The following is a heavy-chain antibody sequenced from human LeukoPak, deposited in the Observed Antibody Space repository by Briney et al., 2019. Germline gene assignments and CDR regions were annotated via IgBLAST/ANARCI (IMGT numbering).Heavy chain of an antibody. J-gene: IGHJ4*02. D-gene: IGHD2-15*01. CDR3: ARSPCSGGSCYSDY. CDR1: GYTFTKYG. Sequence: ASVKVSCKASGYTFTKYGISWVRQAPGQGLEWMGWIGTSSGNTNYAQKLQGRVTMTTDTSTSTAYMELRSLRSDDTAVYYCARSPCSGGSCYSDYWGQGTLVTVSS. V-gene: IGHV1-18*01. CDR2: IGTSSGNT.